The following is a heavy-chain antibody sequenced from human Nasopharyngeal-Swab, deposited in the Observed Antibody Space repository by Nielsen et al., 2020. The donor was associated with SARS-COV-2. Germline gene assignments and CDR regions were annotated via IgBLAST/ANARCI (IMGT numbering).Heavy chain of an antibody. Sequence: SETLSLTCTVPGCSISSSSYYWGWIRQPPGKGLEWIGSIYYSGSTYYNPSLKSRVTISVDTSKNQFSLKLSSVTAADTAVYYCARTYYDILTGYLKFDPWGQGTLVTVSS. CDR1: GCSISSSSYY. CDR3: ARTYYDILTGYLKFDP. D-gene: IGHD3-9*01. V-gene: IGHV4-39*01. J-gene: IGHJ5*02. CDR2: IYYSGST.